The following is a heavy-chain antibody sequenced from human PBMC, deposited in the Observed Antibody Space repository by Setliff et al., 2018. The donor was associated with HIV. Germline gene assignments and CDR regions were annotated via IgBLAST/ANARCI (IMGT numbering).Heavy chain of an antibody. CDR2: IYYGGST. CDR1: GGSISSSTYY. V-gene: IGHV4-39*01. CDR3: ARRDGYSYGFYFDY. J-gene: IGHJ4*02. D-gene: IGHD5-18*01. Sequence: KTSETLSLTCTVSGGSISSSTYYWGWIRQPPGKGLEWIGTIYYGGSTYCNPSLKSRLTISVDTSKNQFSLKLSSVTAADTAVYYCARRDGYSYGFYFDYWGQGTLVTVSS.